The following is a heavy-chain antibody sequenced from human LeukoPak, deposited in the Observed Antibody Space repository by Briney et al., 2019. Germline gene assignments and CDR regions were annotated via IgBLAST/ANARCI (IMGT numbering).Heavy chain of an antibody. CDR2: IYYSGST. D-gene: IGHD3-22*01. V-gene: IGHV4-59*01. Sequence: SETLSLTCTVSGDSISSYYWSWIRQPPGKGLEWIGYIYYSGSTNYNPSLKRRVTISVDTSKNQFSLRLSSVTAADTAVYYCARVNYYDSSGTDYWGQGTLVTVSS. CDR3: ARVNYYDSSGTDY. CDR1: GDSISSYY. J-gene: IGHJ4*02.